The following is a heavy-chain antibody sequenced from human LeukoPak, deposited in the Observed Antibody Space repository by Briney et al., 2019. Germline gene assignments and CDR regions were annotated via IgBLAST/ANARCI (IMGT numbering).Heavy chain of an antibody. Sequence: ASVKVSCKASGYTFTSYGISWVRQAPGQGLEWMGWINPNSGGTNYAQKFQGRVTMTRDTSISTAYMELSRLRSDDTAVYYCARKEGYSSSWYLAAFDIWGQGTMVTVSS. V-gene: IGHV1-2*02. CDR1: GYTFTSYG. CDR3: ARKEGYSSSWYLAAFDI. D-gene: IGHD6-13*01. CDR2: INPNSGGT. J-gene: IGHJ3*02.